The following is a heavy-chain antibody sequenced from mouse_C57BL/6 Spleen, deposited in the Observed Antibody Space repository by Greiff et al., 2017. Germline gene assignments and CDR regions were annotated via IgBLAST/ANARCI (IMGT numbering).Heavy chain of an antibody. CDR1: GYTFTSYW. J-gene: IGHJ2*01. D-gene: IGHD2-3*01. CDR3: ARSDDGYYFDY. Sequence: QVQLKQPGAELVMPGASVKLSCKASGYTFTSYWMHWVKQRPGQGLEWIGEIDPSDSYTNYNLKFKGKSTLTVDKSSSTAYMQLSSLTSEDSAVYYCARSDDGYYFDYWGQGTTLTVSS. CDR2: IDPSDSYT. V-gene: IGHV1-69*01.